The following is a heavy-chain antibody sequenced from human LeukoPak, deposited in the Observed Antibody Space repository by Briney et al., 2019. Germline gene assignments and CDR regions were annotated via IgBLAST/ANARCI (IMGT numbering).Heavy chain of an antibody. CDR3: ESRGYCSGGNCYTGAF. D-gene: IGHD2-15*01. CDR2: IWYDGSNK. CDR1: GFTFSSYG. Sequence: PGRSLRLSCAASGFTFSSYGMLWVRQAPGKGLEWVAVIWYDGSNKYYADSVKGRFTISRDNSRNTLYLQMNSLRPEDTAVYYCESRGYCSGGNCYTGAFGGQGTLVIVSS. V-gene: IGHV3-33*01. J-gene: IGHJ4*02.